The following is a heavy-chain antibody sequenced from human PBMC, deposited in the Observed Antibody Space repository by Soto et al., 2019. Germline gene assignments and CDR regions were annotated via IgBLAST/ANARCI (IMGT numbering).Heavy chain of an antibody. CDR1: GGSFSGYY. CDR2: INHGGST. CDR3: ARVWVRYFDWLFRAGQFDP. D-gene: IGHD3-9*01. J-gene: IGHJ5*02. V-gene: IGHV4-34*01. Sequence: PSETLSLTCAVYGGSFSGYYWSWLRQPPGKGLEWIGEINHGGSTNYNPSLKSQVTISVDTSKNQFSLKLSSVTAADTAVYYCARVWVRYFDWLFRAGQFDPWGQGTLVTVSS.